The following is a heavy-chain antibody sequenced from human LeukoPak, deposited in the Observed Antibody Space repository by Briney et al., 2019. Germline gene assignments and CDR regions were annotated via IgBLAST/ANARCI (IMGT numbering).Heavy chain of an antibody. CDR3: AREGVGYGSGSPYYYYYMDV. D-gene: IGHD3-10*01. CDR1: GGSISSSNW. CDR2: IYHSGST. V-gene: IGHV4-4*02. J-gene: IGHJ6*03. Sequence: PSETLSLTCAVSGGSISSSNWWSWVRQPPGKGLEWIGEIYHSGSTNYNPSLKSRVTISVDKSKNQFSLKLSSVTAADTAVYYCAREGVGYGSGSPYYYYYMDVWGKGTTVTISS.